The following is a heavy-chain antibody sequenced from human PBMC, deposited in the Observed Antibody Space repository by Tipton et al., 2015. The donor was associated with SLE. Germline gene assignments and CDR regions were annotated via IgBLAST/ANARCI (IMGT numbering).Heavy chain of an antibody. J-gene: IGHJ5*02. Sequence: LRLSCAASGFTFSNAWMSWVRQAPGKGLEWIGYIYTSGSTNYNPSLKSRVTISVDTSKNQFSLKLSSVTAADTAVYYCARQEGYWGRFDPWGQGTLVTVSS. D-gene: IGHD2-15*01. CDR2: IYTSGST. V-gene: IGHV4-4*09. CDR1: GFTFSNAW. CDR3: ARQEGYWGRFDP.